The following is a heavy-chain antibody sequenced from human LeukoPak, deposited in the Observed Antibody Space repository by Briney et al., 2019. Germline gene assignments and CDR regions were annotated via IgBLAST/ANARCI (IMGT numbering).Heavy chain of an antibody. J-gene: IGHJ4*02. Sequence: PSETLSLTCTVSGGSISSGSYYWSWIRQPAGKGLEWIGRIYTSGSTNYNPSLKSRVTISVDTSKNQFSLKLSSVTAADTAVYYCARVASLTYFDYWGQGTLVTVSS. CDR3: ARVASLTYFDY. CDR1: GGSISSGSYY. CDR2: IYTSGST. V-gene: IGHV4-61*02.